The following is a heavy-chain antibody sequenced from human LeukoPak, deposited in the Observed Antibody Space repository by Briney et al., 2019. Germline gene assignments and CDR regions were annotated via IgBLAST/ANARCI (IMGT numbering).Heavy chain of an antibody. CDR3: AKGSAGGRPYYFDY. CDR2: ISYDGSNK. CDR1: GFTFSNYA. V-gene: IGHV3-30*07. Sequence: GGSLRLSCAASGFTFSNYAMHWVRQAPGKGLEWVAVISYDGSNKYYADSVKGRFTISRDNSKNTLYLQMNSLRAEDTAVYYCAKGSAGGRPYYFDYWGQGTLVPVSS. D-gene: IGHD6-13*01. J-gene: IGHJ4*02.